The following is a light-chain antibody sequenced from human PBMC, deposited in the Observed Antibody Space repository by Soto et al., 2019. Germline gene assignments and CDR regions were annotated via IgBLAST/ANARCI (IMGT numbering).Light chain of an antibody. CDR2: AVR. V-gene: IGLV2-11*01. J-gene: IGLJ2*01. CDR3: AAWDDSLDGHLV. CDR1: NSDVGRYNS. Sequence: QSALTQPHSVSGSPGQSVTISCTGTNSDVGRYNSVSWYQQLPGKAPQLIISAVRQRPSGVPDRFSGSKSGTSASLDISGLRSEDEADYYCAAWDDSLDGHLVFGGGTKLTVL.